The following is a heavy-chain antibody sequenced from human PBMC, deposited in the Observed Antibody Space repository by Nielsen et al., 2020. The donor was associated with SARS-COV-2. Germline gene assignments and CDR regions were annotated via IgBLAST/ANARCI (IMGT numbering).Heavy chain of an antibody. Sequence: WVRQAPGQRLEWIGWIVVGSGNTNYAQKFQERVTITRDMSTSTAYMELSSLRSEDTAVYYCARDQPGIAVAGTNYYYYYGMDVWGQGTTVTVSS. V-gene: IGHV1-58*01. CDR3: ARDQPGIAVAGTNYYYYYGMDV. CDR2: IVVGSGNT. D-gene: IGHD6-19*01. J-gene: IGHJ6*02.